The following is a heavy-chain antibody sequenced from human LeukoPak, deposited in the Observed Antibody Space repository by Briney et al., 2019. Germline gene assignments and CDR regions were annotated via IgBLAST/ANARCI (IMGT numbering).Heavy chain of an antibody. J-gene: IGHJ3*02. CDR3: AKLTMVLAFDI. V-gene: IGHV3-53*01. Sequence: PGGSLRLSCAASGFTVSSNYMSWVRQAPGKGLEWVSVIYSGGTTYYADSVKGRFTISRDSSKNTLYLQMNSLRAEDTAVYYCAKLTMVLAFDIWGQGTMVTVSS. CDR2: IYSGGTT. CDR1: GFTVSSNY. D-gene: IGHD4/OR15-4a*01.